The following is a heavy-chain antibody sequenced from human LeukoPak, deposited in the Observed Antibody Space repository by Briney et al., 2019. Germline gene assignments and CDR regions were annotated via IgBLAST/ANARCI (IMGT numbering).Heavy chain of an antibody. Sequence: GGSLRLSCAASGFTFSSYGMHWVRQAPGKGLEWVAFIRYDGSNKYYADSVKGRFTISRDNSKNTLYLQMNSLRAEDTAVYYCARGRAGCSGGSCYYRDGYYYYYYMDVWGKGTTVTVSS. CDR1: GFTFSSYG. CDR2: IRYDGSNK. V-gene: IGHV3-30*02. D-gene: IGHD2-15*01. CDR3: ARGRAGCSGGSCYYRDGYYYYYYMDV. J-gene: IGHJ6*03.